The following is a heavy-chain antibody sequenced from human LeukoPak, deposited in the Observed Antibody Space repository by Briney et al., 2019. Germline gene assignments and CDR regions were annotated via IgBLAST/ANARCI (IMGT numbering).Heavy chain of an antibody. Sequence: GGSLRLSCAAPGFTFSSYAMSWVRQAPGEGLEWVSAISGSGGSTYYADSVKGRFTISRDNSKNTLYLQMNSLRADDTAVYYCVKDHGWLLYSWGQGTLVTVSS. CDR1: GFTFSSYA. V-gene: IGHV3-23*01. D-gene: IGHD3-9*01. CDR3: VKDHGWLLYS. CDR2: ISGSGGST. J-gene: IGHJ4*02.